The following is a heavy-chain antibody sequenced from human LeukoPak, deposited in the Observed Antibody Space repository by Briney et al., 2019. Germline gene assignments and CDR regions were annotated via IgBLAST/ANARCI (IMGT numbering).Heavy chain of an antibody. V-gene: IGHV1-18*01. J-gene: IGHJ4*02. Sequence: GASVKVSCKASGYTFTSYGISWVRQAPGQGLEWMGWISAYNGNTNYAQKLQGRVTMTTDTSTSTAYMELRSLRSDDTAVYYCARVRGGRDGYNPVDYWGQGTLVTVSS. CDR3: ARVRGGRDGYNPVDY. D-gene: IGHD5-24*01. CDR2: ISAYNGNT. CDR1: GYTFTSYG.